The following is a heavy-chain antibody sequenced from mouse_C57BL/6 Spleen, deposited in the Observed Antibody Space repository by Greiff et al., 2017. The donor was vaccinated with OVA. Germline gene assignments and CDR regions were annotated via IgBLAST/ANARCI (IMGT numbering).Heavy chain of an antibody. CDR1: GYAFSSSW. CDR2: IYPGDGDT. V-gene: IGHV1-82*01. D-gene: IGHD3-2*02. CDR3: ARSEAAQAWFAY. J-gene: IGHJ3*01. Sequence: VQLQHSGPELVKPGASVKISCKASGYAFSSSWMNWVKQRPGKGLEWIGRIYPGDGDTNYNGKFKGKATLTADKSSSTAYMQLSSLTSEDSAVYFCARSEAAQAWFAYWGQGTLVTVSA.